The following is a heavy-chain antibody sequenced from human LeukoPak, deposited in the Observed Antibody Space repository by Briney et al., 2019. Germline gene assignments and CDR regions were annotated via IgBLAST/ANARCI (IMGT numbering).Heavy chain of an antibody. CDR2: ISGSGGTT. Sequence: PGGSLRLSCAASGFTFRSYALSWVRQAPGKGLEWVSVISGSGGTTYYADSVKGRFTISRDNSKNTLFLQMSSLRADDTAVYYCARQAYTTMAYIDYWGQGTLVTVSS. J-gene: IGHJ4*02. CDR3: ARQAYTTMAYIDY. CDR1: GFTFRSYA. V-gene: IGHV3-23*01. D-gene: IGHD5-18*01.